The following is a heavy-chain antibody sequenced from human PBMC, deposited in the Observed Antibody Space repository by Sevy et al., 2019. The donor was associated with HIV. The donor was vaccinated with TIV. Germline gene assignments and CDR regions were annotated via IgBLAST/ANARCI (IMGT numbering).Heavy chain of an antibody. CDR2: ISNDGSDK. CDR1: GFIFNRHG. CDR3: ANSWGRYACSSWLYYHYVMGV. D-gene: IGHD6-13*01. V-gene: IGHV3-30*18. J-gene: IGHJ6*02. Sequence: GGSLRLSCGASGFIFNRHGMHWVRQAPGKGLEWVAVISNDGSDKQYADSVKGRFTISRDNSRDTLYLQMNNQRVEDTAVYYCANSWGRYACSSWLYYHYVMGVWGQGTTVTVSS.